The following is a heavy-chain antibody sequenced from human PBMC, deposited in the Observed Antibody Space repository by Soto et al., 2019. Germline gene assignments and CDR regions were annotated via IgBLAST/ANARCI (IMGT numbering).Heavy chain of an antibody. Sequence: ASVKVSCKASGYTFTGYYMHWVRQAPGQGLEWMGWINPNSGGTNYAQKFQGWVTMTRDTSISTAYMELSRLRSDDTAVYYCARDFSGSGIAVAGTSGGYYYYGMDVWGQGTTFT. CDR2: INPNSGGT. CDR3: ARDFSGSGIAVAGTSGGYYYYGMDV. J-gene: IGHJ6*02. CDR1: GYTFTGYY. V-gene: IGHV1-2*04. D-gene: IGHD6-19*01.